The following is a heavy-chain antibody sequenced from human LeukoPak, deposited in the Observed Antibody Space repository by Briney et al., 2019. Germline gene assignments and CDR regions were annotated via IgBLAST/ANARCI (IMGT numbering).Heavy chain of an antibody. Sequence: SSETLSLTCTVSGGSISSYYWSWIRQPPGKGLEWIGDIYYSGSTNYNPSLKSRVAISVDTSKNQFSLNLSSVTAADTAVYYCARLGASYGLFDDWGQGTLVTVSS. D-gene: IGHD5-18*01. V-gene: IGHV4-59*08. CDR1: GGSISSYY. CDR2: IYYSGST. J-gene: IGHJ4*02. CDR3: ARLGASYGLFDD.